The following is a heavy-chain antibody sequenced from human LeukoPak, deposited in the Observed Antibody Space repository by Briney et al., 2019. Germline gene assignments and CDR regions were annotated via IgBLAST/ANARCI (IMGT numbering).Heavy chain of an antibody. CDR2: INDRGTGT. Sequence: SGGSLTLSCAASGFTFSKYAMSWVRQAPGKVLERVSTINDRGTGTYYADSVKGRFTISRDNSKNTLSLQMNSLRAEDTAVYYCAKGLKTAVGPYMGYHYYMDVWGKGTTVTVSS. V-gene: IGHV3-23*01. CDR1: GFTFSKYA. D-gene: IGHD5-18*01. J-gene: IGHJ6*03. CDR3: AKGLKTAVGPYMGYHYYMDV.